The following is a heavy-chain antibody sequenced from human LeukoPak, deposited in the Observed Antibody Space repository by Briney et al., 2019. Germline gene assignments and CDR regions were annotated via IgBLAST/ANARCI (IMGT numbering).Heavy chain of an antibody. Sequence: ASVKVSCKASGYTFTSYDINWVRQATGQGLEWMGWMNPNSGNTGYAQKFQGRVTMTRNTSISTAYMELSSLRSEDTAVYYCASGYYDFWSGYDYYYYMDVWGKGTTVTVSS. J-gene: IGHJ6*03. CDR2: MNPNSGNT. D-gene: IGHD3-3*01. V-gene: IGHV1-8*01. CDR1: GYTFTSYD. CDR3: ASGYYDFWSGYDYYYYMDV.